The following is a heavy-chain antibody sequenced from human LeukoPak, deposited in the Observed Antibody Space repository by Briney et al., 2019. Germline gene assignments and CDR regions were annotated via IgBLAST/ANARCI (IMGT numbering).Heavy chain of an antibody. V-gene: IGHV1-2*02. CDR2: INPNSGGT. CDR3: AKDVGGPLADAFDI. Sequence: ASVKVSCKASGYTFTGYYMHWVRQAPGQGLEWMGWINPNSGGTNYAQKFQGRVTMTRDTSISTAYMELSRLRAEDMALYYCAKDVGGPLADAFDIWGQGTMVTVSS. J-gene: IGHJ3*02. CDR1: GYTFTGYY. D-gene: IGHD2-15*01.